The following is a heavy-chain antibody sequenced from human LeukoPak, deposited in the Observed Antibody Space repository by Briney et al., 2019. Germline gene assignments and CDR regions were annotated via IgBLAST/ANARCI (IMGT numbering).Heavy chain of an antibody. CDR3: ARDTMTPYFMDV. CDR1: GFTFSNYN. J-gene: IGHJ6*03. Sequence: GGSLRLSCAASGFTFSNYNLNWVRQAPGKGLEWVSSISSSSSYIYYADSVKGRFTVSRDNAKNSLYLQMNSLRAEDTAVYYCARDTMTPYFMDVWGKGTTVTVSS. V-gene: IGHV3-21*01. CDR2: ISSSSSYI. D-gene: IGHD2-2*01.